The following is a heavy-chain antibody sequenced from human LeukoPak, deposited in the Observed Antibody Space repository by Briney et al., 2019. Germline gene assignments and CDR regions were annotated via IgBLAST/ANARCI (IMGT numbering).Heavy chain of an antibody. Sequence: GGSLRLSCAASGFTLSSYSMNWVRQAPGKGLVWVSRIKYDASSTSYADSVKGRFTISRDNAKNTLYLQMNSLRAEDTAVYYCARGATYAYYQDYWGQGTLVTVSS. CDR3: ARGATYAYYQDY. CDR1: GFTLSSYS. V-gene: IGHV3-74*01. D-gene: IGHD1-26*01. J-gene: IGHJ4*02. CDR2: IKYDASST.